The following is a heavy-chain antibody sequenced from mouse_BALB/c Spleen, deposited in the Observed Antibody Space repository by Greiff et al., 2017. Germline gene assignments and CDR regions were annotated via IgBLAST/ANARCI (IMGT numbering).Heavy chain of an antibody. J-gene: IGHJ3*01. CDR3: ARRYGYDGFAY. V-gene: IGHV1-7*01. CDR1: GYTFTSYW. CDR2: INPSTGYT. Sequence: QVQLQQSGAELAKPGASVKMSCKASGYTFTSYWMHWVKQRPGQGLEWIGYINPSTGYTEYNQKFKDKATLTADKSSSTAYMQLSSLTSEDSAVYYCARRYGYDGFAYWGQGTLVTVSA. D-gene: IGHD2-2*01.